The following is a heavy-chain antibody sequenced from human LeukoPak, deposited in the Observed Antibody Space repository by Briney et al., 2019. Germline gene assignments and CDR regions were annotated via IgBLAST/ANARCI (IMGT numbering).Heavy chain of an antibody. CDR3: ARGEEVVGATLRFYYFDY. Sequence: HSETLSLTCAVYGGSFSGYYWSWIRQPPGKGPEWIGEINHSGSTNYNPSLKSRVTISVDTSKNQFSLKLSSVTAADTAVYYCARGEEVVGATLRFYYFDYWGQGTLVTVSS. CDR2: INHSGST. J-gene: IGHJ4*02. V-gene: IGHV4-34*01. CDR1: GGSFSGYY. D-gene: IGHD1-26*01.